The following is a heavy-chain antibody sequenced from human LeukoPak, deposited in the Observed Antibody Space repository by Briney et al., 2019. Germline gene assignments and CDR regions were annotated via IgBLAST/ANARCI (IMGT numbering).Heavy chain of an antibody. Sequence: ASVKVSCKASGYTFTSYDINWVRQATGQGLEWMGWKNPNSGNTGYAQKFQGRVTMTRNTSISTAYMELSSLRSEDTAVYYCARGPWPPPRSRLSNWFDPWGQGTLVTVSS. J-gene: IGHJ5*02. CDR3: ARGPWPPPRSRLSNWFDP. V-gene: IGHV1-8*01. CDR2: KNPNSGNT. CDR1: GYTFTSYD. D-gene: IGHD3-16*01.